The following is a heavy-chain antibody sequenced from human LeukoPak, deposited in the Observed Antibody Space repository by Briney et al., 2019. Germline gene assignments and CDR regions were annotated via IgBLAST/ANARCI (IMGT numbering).Heavy chain of an antibody. CDR2: ITRSGTYI. Sequence: GGSLRLSCAASGFTFSSYAMSWVRQAPGKGLEWVSSITRSGTYIFYADSVKGRFTISRDNAKNSLYLQMNSLRAEDTAVYYCAREQTGYRPPQLVRYYYMDVWGKGTTVTVSS. V-gene: IGHV3-21*01. CDR3: AREQTGYRPPQLVRYYYMDV. D-gene: IGHD1-1*01. J-gene: IGHJ6*03. CDR1: GFTFSSYA.